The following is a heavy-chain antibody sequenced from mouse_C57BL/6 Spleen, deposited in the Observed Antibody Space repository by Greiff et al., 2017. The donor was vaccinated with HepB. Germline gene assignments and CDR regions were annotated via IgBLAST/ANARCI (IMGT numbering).Heavy chain of an antibody. D-gene: IGHD1-1*01. CDR3: ARDYGSSLFAY. CDR2: INPNNGGT. CDR1: GYTFTDYN. J-gene: IGHJ3*01. Sequence: VQLQQSGPELVKPGASVKMSCKASGYTFTDYNMHWVKQSHGKSLEWIGDINPNNGGTSYNQKFKGKATLTVNKSSSTAYMELRSLTSEDAAVYYCARDYGSSLFAYWGQGTLVTVSA. V-gene: IGHV1-22*01.